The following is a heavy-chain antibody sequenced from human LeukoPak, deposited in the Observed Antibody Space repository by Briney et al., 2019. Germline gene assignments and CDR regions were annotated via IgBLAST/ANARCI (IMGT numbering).Heavy chain of an antibody. D-gene: IGHD3-10*01. V-gene: IGHV3-53*01. J-gene: IGHJ6*02. Sequence: GGSXRXXCAASGFTVSSNYMSWVRQAPGKGXEWGSVIYSGGSTYYADSVKGRFTISRDNSKNTLYLQMNSLRAEDTAVYYCARDRITMVRGVITPYYYGMDVWGQGTTVTVSS. CDR3: ARDRITMVRGVITPYYYGMDV. CDR1: GFTVSSNY. CDR2: IYSGGST.